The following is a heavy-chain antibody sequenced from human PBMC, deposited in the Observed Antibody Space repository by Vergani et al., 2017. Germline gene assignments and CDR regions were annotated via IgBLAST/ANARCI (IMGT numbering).Heavy chain of an antibody. V-gene: IGHV3-23*01. CDR1: GFTFIMHA. CDR2: LSASDRRT. J-gene: IGHJ3*02. D-gene: IGHD1-1*01. CDR3: VRVKGSNWNDHLYDI. Sequence: EVQLLESGGDLVQPGGSLRLSCAASGFTFIMHAMSWVRQAPGKGLEWVSTLSASDRRTHYADSVKGRFTISRDNSKNTLFLHMNSLKTEDTALYYCVRVKGSNWNDHLYDIWGQGTLVTVSS.